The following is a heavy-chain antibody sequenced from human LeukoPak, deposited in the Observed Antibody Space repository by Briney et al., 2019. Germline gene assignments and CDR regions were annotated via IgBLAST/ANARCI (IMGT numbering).Heavy chain of an antibody. CDR3: EKGGRTWFDP. V-gene: IGHV4-59*13. D-gene: IGHD1-26*01. Sequence: SETLSLTCTVSGGSFSNKYWSWIRQPPGKGLEWIGYIYYSGSTNYNPSLKSRLTISLDTSKKQFSLKLSSVTAADTAVYYCEKGGRTWFDPWGQGTLVTVSS. CDR2: IYYSGST. CDR1: GGSFSNKY. J-gene: IGHJ5*02.